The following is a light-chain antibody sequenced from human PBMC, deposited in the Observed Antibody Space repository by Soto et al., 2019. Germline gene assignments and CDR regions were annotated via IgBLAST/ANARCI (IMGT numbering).Light chain of an antibody. CDR1: QSVDTY. CDR3: QQRSNWPPWT. CDR2: DAS. V-gene: IGKV3-11*01. J-gene: IGKJ3*01. Sequence: EVVLTQSPATLSLSPGERATLSCRASQSVDTYLAWYQQKPGQPPRLLIYDASNRATGIPARFSGSGSGTEFTLPITTLEPEDFAVYYCQQRSNWPPWTFGPGTKV.